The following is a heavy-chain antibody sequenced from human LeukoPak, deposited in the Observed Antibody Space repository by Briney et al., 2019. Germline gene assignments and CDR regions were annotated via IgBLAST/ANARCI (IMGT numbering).Heavy chain of an antibody. D-gene: IGHD3-3*01. CDR3: ARDYDFWSGYFNDAFDI. V-gene: IGHV1-2*06. J-gene: IGHJ3*02. CDR2: INPNSGGT. CDR1: GYTFTGYY. Sequence: GASVKVSCKASGYTFTGYYMHWVRQAPGQGLEWMGRINPNSGGTNYAQKFQGRVTMTRDTSISTAYMVLSRLRSDDTAVYYCARDYDFWSGYFNDAFDIWGQGTMVTVSS.